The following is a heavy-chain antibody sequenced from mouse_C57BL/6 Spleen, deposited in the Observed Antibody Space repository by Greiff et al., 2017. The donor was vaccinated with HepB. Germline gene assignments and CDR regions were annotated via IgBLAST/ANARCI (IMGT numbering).Heavy chain of an antibody. CDR1: GFTFSDYY. D-gene: IGHD1-1*01. V-gene: IGHV5-16*01. Sequence: DVKLVESEGGLVQPGSSMKLSCTASGFTFSDYYMAWVRQVPEKGLEWVANINYDGSSTYYLDSLKSRFIISRDNAKNILYLQMSSLKSEDTATYYCARPYYGSSHWYFDVWGTGTTVTVSS. CDR3: ARPYYGSSHWYFDV. CDR2: INYDGSST. J-gene: IGHJ1*03.